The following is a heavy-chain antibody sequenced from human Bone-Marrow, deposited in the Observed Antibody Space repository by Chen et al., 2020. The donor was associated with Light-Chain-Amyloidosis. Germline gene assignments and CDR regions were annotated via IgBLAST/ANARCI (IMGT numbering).Heavy chain of an antibody. CDR2: INWNGGST. V-gene: IGHV3-20*04. Sequence: VPLVESGGGGVRPGGSLRLPCAASGFPFVCFCLSWVRPAPGKGLEWVSGINWNGGSTGYADSVKGRFTISRDNAKNSLYLQMNSLRAEDTALYYCARGRSLAALRLYYYYMDVWGKGTTVTVSS. D-gene: IGHD6-13*01. CDR1: GFPFVCFC. CDR3: ARGRSLAALRLYYYYMDV. J-gene: IGHJ6*03.